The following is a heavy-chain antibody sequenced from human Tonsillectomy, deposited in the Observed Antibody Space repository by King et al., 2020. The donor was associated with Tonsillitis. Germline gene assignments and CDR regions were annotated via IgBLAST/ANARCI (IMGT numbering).Heavy chain of an antibody. CDR3: ARDLGGATLDYFDY. D-gene: IGHD1-26*01. CDR2: ISGDGGRT. CDR1: GFTFSSYA. Sequence: VQLVESGGGLAQPGGSLRLSCAASGFTFSSYAMNWVRQAPGKGLEYVSAISGDGGRTYYANSVKGRFTISRDNSKNTVYLQMGSLRAEDMGVYYCARDLGGATLDYFDYWGQGTLVTVSS. J-gene: IGHJ4*02. V-gene: IGHV3-64*01.